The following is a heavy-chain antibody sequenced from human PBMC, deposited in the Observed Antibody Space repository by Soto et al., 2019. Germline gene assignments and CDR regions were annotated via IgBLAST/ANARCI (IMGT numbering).Heavy chain of an antibody. CDR3: ARDFAYFDS. Sequence: ETLALACAVSGASFNIGSYSGSWIRQPPGKGLEWIGYVYHTGRTSYNPSLKSRVSISMDTSKNQFSLNLDSVTAADTAVYFCARDFAYFDSWGQGTLVTVYS. J-gene: IGHJ4*02. D-gene: IGHD3-3*01. CDR1: GASFNIGSYS. CDR2: VYHTGRT. V-gene: IGHV4-61*01.